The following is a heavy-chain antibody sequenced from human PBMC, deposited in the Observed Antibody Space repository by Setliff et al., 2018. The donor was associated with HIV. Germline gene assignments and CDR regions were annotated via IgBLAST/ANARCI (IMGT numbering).Heavy chain of an antibody. Sequence: GGSLRLSCAASGFTFSSYGMTWVRQAPGKGLEWVSYISGSSTTIYYADSVKGRFTISRDNAKNSLFLQMNTLRAEDTAVYYCARDQWVGATADYYYYMDVWGKGTTVTVS. CDR1: GFTFSSYG. V-gene: IGHV3-48*04. J-gene: IGHJ6*03. CDR3: ARDQWVGATADYYYYMDV. CDR2: ISGSSTTI. D-gene: IGHD1-26*01.